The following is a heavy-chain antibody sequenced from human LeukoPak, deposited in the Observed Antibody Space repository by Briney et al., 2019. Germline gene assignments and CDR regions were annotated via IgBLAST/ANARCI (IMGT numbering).Heavy chain of an antibody. V-gene: IGHV3-23*01. CDR3: TKDSYGSGSYGYFDY. CDR2: ISGGGDST. CDR1: GFTFSSYA. D-gene: IGHD3-10*01. J-gene: IGHJ4*02. Sequence: GGSLRLSCAASGFTFSSYAMSWVRQAPGKGLEWVSAISGGGDSTYYADSVKGRFTISRDNSKNTLYLQMNSLRAEDTAVYYCTKDSYGSGSYGYFDYWGQGTLVTVSS.